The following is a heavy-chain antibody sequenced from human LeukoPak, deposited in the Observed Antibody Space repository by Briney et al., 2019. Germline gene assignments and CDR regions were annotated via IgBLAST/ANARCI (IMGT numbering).Heavy chain of an antibody. J-gene: IGHJ4*02. CDR2: ISAYNGNT. CDR3: AREIAARPGIIDY. CDR1: VYTLTSYG. D-gene: IGHD6-6*01. V-gene: IGHV1-18*01. Sequence: GASVKVSCKDSVYTLTSYGISWVRLAPGQAREWMGWISAYNGNTNYAQKLQGRVTMTTDTSTSTAYMELRSLRSDDTAVYYCAREIAARPGIIDYWGQGTLVTVSS.